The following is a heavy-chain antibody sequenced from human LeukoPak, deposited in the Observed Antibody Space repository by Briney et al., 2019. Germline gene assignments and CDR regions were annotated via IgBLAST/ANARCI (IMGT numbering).Heavy chain of an antibody. CDR1: GGSISSYY. Sequence: PSETLSLTCTVSGGSISSYYWSWIRQPPGKGLEWIGYIYYSGSTNYNPSLKSRVTISVDTSKNQLSLKLSSVTAADTAVYYCARHGAMIVVNDAFDIWGQGTMVTVSS. CDR2: IYYSGST. CDR3: ARHGAMIVVNDAFDI. J-gene: IGHJ3*02. D-gene: IGHD3-22*01. V-gene: IGHV4-59*08.